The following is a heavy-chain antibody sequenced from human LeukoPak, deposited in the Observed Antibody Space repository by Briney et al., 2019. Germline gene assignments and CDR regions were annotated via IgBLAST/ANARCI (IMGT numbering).Heavy chain of an antibody. J-gene: IGHJ4*02. D-gene: IGHD1-7*01. CDR3: ARDFGTTSPHFDY. CDR1: GFTFSSYS. Sequence: GGSLRLSCAASGFTFSSYSMNWVRQAPGKGLEWVSYISSSSSTIYYADSVKGRFTISRDNAKNSLYLQMNSLRAEDTAVYYCARDFGTTSPHFDYWGQGTLVTVSS. CDR2: ISSSSSTI. V-gene: IGHV3-48*01.